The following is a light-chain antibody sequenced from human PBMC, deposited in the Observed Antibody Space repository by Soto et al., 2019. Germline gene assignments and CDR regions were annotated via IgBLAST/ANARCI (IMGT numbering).Light chain of an antibody. Sequence: QSVLTQPPSVSGAPGQTVTISCTGSSSNIGAGYDVHWYQQLPGTAPKLLIYGNSNRPSGVPDRFSGSKSGTSASLAITGHQAEDEADYYCQSYDSSLSGSAVVFGGGTKLTVL. CDR3: QSYDSSLSGSAVV. CDR1: SSNIGAGYD. CDR2: GNS. V-gene: IGLV1-40*01. J-gene: IGLJ2*01.